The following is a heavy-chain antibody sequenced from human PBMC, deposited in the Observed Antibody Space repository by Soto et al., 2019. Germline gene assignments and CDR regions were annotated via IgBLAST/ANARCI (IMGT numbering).Heavy chain of an antibody. CDR2: IYYSGST. CDR3: ARQGRAARLGAFDI. CDR1: GGSISSYY. J-gene: IGHJ3*02. Sequence: SETLSLTCTVSGGSISSYYWSWIRQPPGKGLEWIGYIYYSGSTNYNPSLKSRVTISVDTSKNQFSLKLSSVTAADTAVYYCARQGRAARLGAFDIWGQGTMVTVSS. D-gene: IGHD6-6*01. V-gene: IGHV4-59*08.